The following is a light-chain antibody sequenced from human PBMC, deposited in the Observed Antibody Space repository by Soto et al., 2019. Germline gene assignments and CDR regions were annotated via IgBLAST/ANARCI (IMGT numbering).Light chain of an antibody. J-gene: IGLJ3*02. CDR3: SSFAANGNVV. CDR1: SSDVGAYDY. V-gene: IGLV2-8*01. CDR2: EVN. Sequence: QSALTQPPSASGSPGQSVTISCTGTSSDVGAYDYVYWYQQHPGKAPKLMIYEVNKRPSGVPDRFSGSKSGYTASLTVSGLQAGDEADYCCSSFAANGNVVFGGGTKVTVL.